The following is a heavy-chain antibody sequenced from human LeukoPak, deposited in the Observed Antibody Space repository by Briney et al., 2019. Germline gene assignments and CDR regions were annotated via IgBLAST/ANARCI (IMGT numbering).Heavy chain of an antibody. CDR1: GYTFTGYY. Sequence: GASVKVSCKASGYTFTGYYMHWVRQAPGQGLEWMGWINPNSGGTNYAQKFQGRVTMTRDTSISTAYMELSRLRSDDTAVYYCAVSYSVYYYYYMDVWGKGTTVTISS. J-gene: IGHJ6*03. D-gene: IGHD2-15*01. CDR3: AVSYSVYYYYYMDV. CDR2: INPNSGGT. V-gene: IGHV1-2*02.